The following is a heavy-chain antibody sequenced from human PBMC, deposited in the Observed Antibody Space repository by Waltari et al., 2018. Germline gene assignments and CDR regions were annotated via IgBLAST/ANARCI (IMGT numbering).Heavy chain of an antibody. V-gene: IGHV1-3*01. J-gene: IGHJ6*02. CDR1: GYTFTSYA. CDR3: ARDGEAAAGPYYYGMDV. Sequence: QVQLVQSGAEVKKPGASVKVSCKASGYTFTSYAMHWVRQAPGQRLEWMGWINAGNGNTKYSQKFQGRVTITRDTSASTAYMELSSLRSEDTAVYYCARDGEAAAGPYYYGMDVWGQGTTVTVSS. CDR2: INAGNGNT. D-gene: IGHD6-13*01.